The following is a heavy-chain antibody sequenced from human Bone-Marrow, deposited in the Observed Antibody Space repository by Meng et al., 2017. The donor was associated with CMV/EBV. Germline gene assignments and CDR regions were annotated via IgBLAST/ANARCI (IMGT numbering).Heavy chain of an antibody. CDR3: ARYSRMTAAIRPSYYYYGMDV. Sequence: ASVKVSCKASGYTFTSYYMHWVRQAPGQGLEWMGIINPSGGSTSYAQKFQGRVTMTRDTSTSTAYMELSSLRSEDTAVYYCARYSRMTAAIRPSYYYYGMDVWGQGTTVTVSS. D-gene: IGHD2-2*02. V-gene: IGHV1-46*01. CDR2: INPSGGST. J-gene: IGHJ6*02. CDR1: GYTFTSYY.